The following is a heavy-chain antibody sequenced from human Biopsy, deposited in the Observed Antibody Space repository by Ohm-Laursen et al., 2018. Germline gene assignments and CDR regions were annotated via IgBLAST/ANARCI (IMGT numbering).Heavy chain of an antibody. J-gene: IGHJ1*01. D-gene: IGHD3-9*01. CDR2: NIPILGTG. Sequence: SSVKVSCKVSGYTFTGYHVHWVRQAPGQGLEWLGGNIPILGTGNYAQKFQDRVTVAADASTSTATMELRSLRSDDTAVYYCATKLTGYFHHWGQGTLVIVSS. CDR1: GYTFTGYH. V-gene: IGHV1-69*01. CDR3: ATKLTGYFHH.